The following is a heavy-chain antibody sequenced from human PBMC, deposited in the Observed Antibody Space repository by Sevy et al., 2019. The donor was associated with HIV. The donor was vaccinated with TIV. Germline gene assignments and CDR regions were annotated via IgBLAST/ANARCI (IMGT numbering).Heavy chain of an antibody. J-gene: IGHJ4*02. CDR3: AKDVSDGYNYFLDF. Sequence: GGSLILSCAASGFTFRSYGMHWVRQAPGKGLEWVAVISNDGGNQYYADSVKGRFTISRDNSKNTVYLQMNSLRAEDTAVYYCAKDVSDGYNYFLDFWGQGALVTVSS. V-gene: IGHV3-30*18. CDR1: GFTFRSYG. D-gene: IGHD5-12*01. CDR2: ISNDGGNQ.